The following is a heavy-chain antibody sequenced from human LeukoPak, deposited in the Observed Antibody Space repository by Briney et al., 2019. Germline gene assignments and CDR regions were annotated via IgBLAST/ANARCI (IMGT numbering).Heavy chain of an antibody. V-gene: IGHV3-53*01. CDR2: IYSGGST. CDR3: AKDLDVVVVAAIKPADAFDI. D-gene: IGHD2-15*01. CDR1: GFTVSSNY. J-gene: IGHJ3*02. Sequence: PGGSLRLSCAASGFTVSSNYMSWVRQAPGKGLEWVSVIYSGGSTYYADSVKGRFTISRDNSKNTLYLQMNSLRAEDTAVYYCAKDLDVVVVAAIKPADAFDIWGQGTMVTVSS.